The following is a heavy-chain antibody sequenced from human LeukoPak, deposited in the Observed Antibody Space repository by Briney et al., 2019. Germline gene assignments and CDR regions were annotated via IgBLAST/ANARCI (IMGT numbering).Heavy chain of an antibody. CDR2: MYHSGIT. J-gene: IGHJ4*02. CDR1: GYFISSGYY. D-gene: IGHD4-11*01. Sequence: SETLSLTCAVSGYFISSGYYWGWIRQPPGKGLEWIGNMYHSGITYYNASLKSRVTISVDTSNNQFSLKLNSVTAADTAVYYCARRYSNSYFDFWGQGTLVTVSS. CDR3: ARRYSNSYFDF. V-gene: IGHV4-38-2*01.